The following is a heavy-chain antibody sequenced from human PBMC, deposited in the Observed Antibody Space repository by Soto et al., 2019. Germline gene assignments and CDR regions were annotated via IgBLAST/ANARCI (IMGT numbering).Heavy chain of an antibody. J-gene: IGHJ4*02. V-gene: IGHV3-23*01. CDR3: VREGRVGVEGFDF. Sequence: PWWSLRLSCSASVFTFSNHAMHWLRQAPGEGPEWVSGFGGNLVSTNYADSVKGRFTISRDNSKNTLYLQMNSLRAEDTAIYYCVREGRVGVEGFDFWGQGTLVTVSS. D-gene: IGHD1-26*01. CDR2: FGGNLVST. CDR1: VFTFSNHA.